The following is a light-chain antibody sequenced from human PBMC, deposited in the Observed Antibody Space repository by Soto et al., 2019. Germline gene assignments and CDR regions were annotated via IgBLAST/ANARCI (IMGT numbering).Light chain of an antibody. J-gene: IGKJ5*01. CDR3: QQYNNWPPIT. CDR1: QSISAT. Sequence: EIVFTQSPATRSVSPGGRATLSCRAGQSISATLAWYQQKPGQAPRLLIYDTSTRATGIPARFSGSGSWTELTLTISSLQPEDFAVYYCQQYNNWPPITFGQGTRLEIK. CDR2: DTS. V-gene: IGKV3-15*01.